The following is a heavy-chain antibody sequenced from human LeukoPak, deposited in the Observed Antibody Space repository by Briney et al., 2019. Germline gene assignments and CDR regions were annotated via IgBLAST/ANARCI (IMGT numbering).Heavy chain of an antibody. D-gene: IGHD3-22*01. J-gene: IGHJ4*02. CDR1: GFTFSSYG. CDR3: ARGLVVTNTIDY. Sequence: PGGSLRLSCAASGFTFSSYGMHWVRQAPGKGLEWVAVMWYDGSNKYYADSVKGRFTISRDNSKNTLYLQMNSLRAEDTAVYYCARGLVVTNTIDYWGQGTLVTVSS. V-gene: IGHV3-33*01. CDR2: MWYDGSNK.